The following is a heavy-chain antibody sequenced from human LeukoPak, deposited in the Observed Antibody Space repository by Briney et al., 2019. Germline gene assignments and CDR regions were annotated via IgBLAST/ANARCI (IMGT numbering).Heavy chain of an antibody. Sequence: ASVKVSCKAAGYTFTIYYMHWVRHPPGQGLEWMGIINPSGGSTSYAQKFQGRVTMTRDTSTSTVYMELSSLVYEDTAVYHCARTVGDIVGVGLDYWGQGTLVTVSS. CDR2: INPSGGST. CDR1: GYTFTIYY. J-gene: IGHJ4*02. V-gene: IGHV1-46*01. D-gene: IGHD2-2*01. CDR3: ARTVGDIVGVGLDY.